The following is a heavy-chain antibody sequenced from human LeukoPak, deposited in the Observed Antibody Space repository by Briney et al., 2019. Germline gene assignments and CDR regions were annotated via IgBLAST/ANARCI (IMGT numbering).Heavy chain of an antibody. V-gene: IGHV4-4*02. Sequence: SETLSLTCAVSGGSISSSNWWSWIRQPPGKGLEWIGEINHSGSTNYNPSLKSRVTISVDTSKNQFSLKLSSVTAADAAVYYCARQVAKNCSSTSCYSDAFDIWGQGTVVTVSS. CDR2: INHSGST. D-gene: IGHD2-2*01. CDR1: GGSISSSNW. CDR3: ARQVAKNCSSTSCYSDAFDI. J-gene: IGHJ3*02.